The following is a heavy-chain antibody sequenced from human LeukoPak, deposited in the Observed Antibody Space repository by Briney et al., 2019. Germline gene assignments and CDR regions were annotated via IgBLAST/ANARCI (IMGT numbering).Heavy chain of an antibody. D-gene: IGHD2-2*01. J-gene: IGHJ4*02. CDR1: GFTFRSYA. CDR3: VKGGQDCSPTTCYYD. Sequence: GGSLRLSCAASGFTFRSYAMSWVRQAPGKGLEWVSAISGSGSTYYADSVKGRFTISRDNSKNTGYLQMNSLRAEDTAVYYCVKGGQDCSPTTCYYDWGQGTLVTVSS. CDR2: ISGSGST. V-gene: IGHV3-23*01.